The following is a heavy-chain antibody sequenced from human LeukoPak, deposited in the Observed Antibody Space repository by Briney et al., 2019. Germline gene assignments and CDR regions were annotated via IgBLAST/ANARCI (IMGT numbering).Heavy chain of an antibody. D-gene: IGHD2-8*02. CDR3: AGHHPRNTVDF. V-gene: IGHV4-59*08. CDR2: ISHSGST. CDR1: GGSISNYY. Sequence: TSETLSLTCTVSGGSISNYYWRWIRQPPGKGLEWIGYISHSGSTNYSPSLKSRVTISLDTSKNQFSLKLSSVTAADTAVYYCAGHHPRNTVDFWGQGTLVTVSS. J-gene: IGHJ4*02.